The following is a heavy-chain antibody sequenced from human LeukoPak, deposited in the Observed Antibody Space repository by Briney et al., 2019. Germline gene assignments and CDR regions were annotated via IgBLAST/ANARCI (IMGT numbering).Heavy chain of an antibody. Sequence: TGGSLRLSCAASGFTFSSYWMSWVRQAPGEGLEWVSVISGGGGSTYYADSVKGRFTISRDNSKNTLFLQMNSLRAEDTAVYYCAKGGYCSSTSCYVGWFDPWGQGTLVTVSS. CDR1: GFTFSSYW. J-gene: IGHJ5*02. CDR2: ISGGGGST. V-gene: IGHV3-23*01. D-gene: IGHD2-2*01. CDR3: AKGGYCSSTSCYVGWFDP.